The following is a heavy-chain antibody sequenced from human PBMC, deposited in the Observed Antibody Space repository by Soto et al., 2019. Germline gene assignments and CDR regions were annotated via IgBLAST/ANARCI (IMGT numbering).Heavy chain of an antibody. CDR3: ARARPDYGSGSAPDY. CDR2: LYNTGST. V-gene: IGHV4-59*01. Sequence: SETLSLTCTVSGASISRYYWSWIRQSPGKGLEWIGYLYNTGSTIYNPSLKSRVTISVDTSKNQFSLKMNSVTAADTAVYYCARARPDYGSGSAPDYWGQGTLVTVSS. D-gene: IGHD3-10*01. CDR1: GASISRYY. J-gene: IGHJ4*02.